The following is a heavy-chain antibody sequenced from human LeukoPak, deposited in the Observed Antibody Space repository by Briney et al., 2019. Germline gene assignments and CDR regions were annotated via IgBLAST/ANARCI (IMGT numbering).Heavy chain of an antibody. V-gene: IGHV3-7*01. CDR3: ARVTRTYMDV. CDR2: IKQDGSEK. CDR1: VFTFSNYW. Sequence: PGGSLRLSCAASVFTFSNYWMSWVRQAPGKGLEWVANIKQDGSEKYYVDSVKGRFTISRDNAKNSLYLQMNSLRAEDTAVYYCARVTRTYMDVWGKGTTVTVSS. J-gene: IGHJ6*03.